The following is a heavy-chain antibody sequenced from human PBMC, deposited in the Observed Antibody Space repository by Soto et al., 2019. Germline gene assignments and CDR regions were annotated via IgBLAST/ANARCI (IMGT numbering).Heavy chain of an antibody. CDR2: ITTSGGST. Sequence: EVQLLESGGGLVQPGGSLRLSCAASGLTFSSYAVTWVRQAPGKGLEWVSTITTSGGSTYYADSVKGRFTISRDNSKNTLYLQMNSLRAEDTAVYYCAKVAAAAGLDYSGQGTLVTVSS. J-gene: IGHJ4*02. D-gene: IGHD6-13*01. CDR3: AKVAAAAGLDY. CDR1: GLTFSSYA. V-gene: IGHV3-23*01.